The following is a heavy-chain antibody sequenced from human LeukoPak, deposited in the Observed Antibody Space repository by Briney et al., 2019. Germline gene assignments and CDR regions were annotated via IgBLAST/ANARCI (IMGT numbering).Heavy chain of an antibody. CDR3: ARGILRYFDWLLND. Sequence: GGSLRLSCAAFGFTFSDYYMSWIRQAPGKGLEWVSYISSSGSTIYYADSVKGRFTISRDNAKNSLYLQMNSLRAEDTAVYYCARGILRYFDWLLNDWGQGTLVTVSS. J-gene: IGHJ4*02. CDR2: ISSSGSTI. CDR1: GFTFSDYY. V-gene: IGHV3-11*01. D-gene: IGHD3-9*01.